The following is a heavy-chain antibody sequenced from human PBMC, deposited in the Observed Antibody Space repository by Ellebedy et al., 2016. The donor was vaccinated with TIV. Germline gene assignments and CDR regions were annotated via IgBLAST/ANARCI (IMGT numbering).Heavy chain of an antibody. J-gene: IGHJ4*02. V-gene: IGHV1-2*04. D-gene: IGHD6-19*01. CDR3: AKLRASSGWDPFDY. Sequence: ASVKVSCXASGYTFTGYYIHWVRQAPGQGLEWMGWIDPNSGGTNYTQKFQGWVTMTRDTSINTAYMELSRLRSDDTAVYYCAKLRASSGWDPFDYWGQGTLVTVSS. CDR2: IDPNSGGT. CDR1: GYTFTGYY.